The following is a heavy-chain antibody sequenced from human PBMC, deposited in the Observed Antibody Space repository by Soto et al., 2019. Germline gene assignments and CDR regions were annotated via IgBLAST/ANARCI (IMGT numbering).Heavy chain of an antibody. Sequence: ASVKVSCKASGYTFTGYYMHWVRQAPGQGLEWMGWINPNSGGTNYAQKFQGWVTMTRDTSISTAYMELSRLRSDDTAVYYCARANDAGYQSHGFDYWGQGTLVTVSS. CDR3: ARANDAGYQSHGFDY. V-gene: IGHV1-2*04. CDR1: GYTFTGYY. D-gene: IGHD2-15*01. CDR2: INPNSGGT. J-gene: IGHJ4*02.